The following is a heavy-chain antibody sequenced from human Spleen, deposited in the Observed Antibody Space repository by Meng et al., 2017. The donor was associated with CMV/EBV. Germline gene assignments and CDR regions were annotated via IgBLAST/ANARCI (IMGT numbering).Heavy chain of an antibody. CDR2: INQDGSGT. CDR3: FMSPAH. V-gene: IGHV3-7*01. J-gene: IGHJ4*02. CDR1: GFTFSNYW. Sequence: GSLRLSCTSSGFTFSNYWMTWVRQAPGKGLEWVANINQDGSGTFYVDSVEGRFTVSKDNAKNSLYLQMNSLRAEDSAVYYCFMSPAHWGQGALVTVSS. D-gene: IGHD2-2*01.